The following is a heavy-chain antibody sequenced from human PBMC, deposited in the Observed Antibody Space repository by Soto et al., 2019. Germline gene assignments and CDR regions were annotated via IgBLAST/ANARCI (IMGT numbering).Heavy chain of an antibody. CDR3: TAGGSEGYCSGGSCYDAFDI. D-gene: IGHD2-15*01. J-gene: IGHJ3*02. CDR2: IKSKTDGGTT. CDR1: GFTFSNAW. Sequence: GGSLRLSCAASGFTFSNAWMSWVRQAPGKGLEWVGRIKSKTDGGTTDYAAPVKGRFTISRDDSKNTLYLHMNSLKTEDTAVYYCTAGGSEGYCSGGSCYDAFDIWGQGTMVTVSS. V-gene: IGHV3-15*01.